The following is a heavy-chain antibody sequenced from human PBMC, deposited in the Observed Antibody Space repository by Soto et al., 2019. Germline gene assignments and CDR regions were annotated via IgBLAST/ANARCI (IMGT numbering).Heavy chain of an antibody. J-gene: IGHJ5*01. Sequence: EVQLVESGGGLVQPGGSLRLSCEASRGAFGDYWMHWVRQAPGKGLVWVSRINRDANDIIYADSVKGRFTASRDNAKNIVCLEMNSLGLEDTVVYYCARDVPHKWVGSWSQGTLVTVSS. CDR2: INRDANDI. V-gene: IGHV3-74*01. CDR1: RGAFGDYW. D-gene: IGHD3-10*02. CDR3: ARDVPHKWVGS.